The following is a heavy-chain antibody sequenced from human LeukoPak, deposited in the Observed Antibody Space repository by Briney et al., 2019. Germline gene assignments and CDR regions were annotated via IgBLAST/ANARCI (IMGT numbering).Heavy chain of an antibody. CDR1: GFSFSDYF. Sequence: GGSLRLSCTASGFSFSDYFMSWIRQAPGKGLEWTAHISSRSGTMYYADSVKGRFTISRDNAKNSPYLHMNSLRADDTAVYYCARDPGSYDYWGQGTLVTVSS. J-gene: IGHJ4*02. CDR3: ARDPGSYDY. CDR2: ISSRSGTM. V-gene: IGHV3-11*01. D-gene: IGHD3-10*01.